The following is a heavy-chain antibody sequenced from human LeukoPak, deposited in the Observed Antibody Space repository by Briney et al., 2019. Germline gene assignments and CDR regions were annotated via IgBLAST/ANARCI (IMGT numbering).Heavy chain of an antibody. V-gene: IGHV4-31*03. CDR1: GGSISSGGYY. CDR3: ARDGPSALDAFDI. Sequence: PSETLSLTCTVSGGSISSGGYYWSWIRQHPGKGLEWIGYIYYSGSTYYNPSLKSRVTISVDTSKNQFSLKLSSVTAADTAVYYCARDGPSALDAFDIWGQGTMVTVSS. CDR2: IYYSGST. J-gene: IGHJ3*02.